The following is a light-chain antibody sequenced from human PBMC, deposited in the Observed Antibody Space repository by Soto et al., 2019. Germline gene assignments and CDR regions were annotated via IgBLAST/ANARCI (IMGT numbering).Light chain of an antibody. J-gene: IGKJ1*01. CDR2: DAS. CDR3: QQYNNWPWT. Sequence: EIMLTQSPATLSLSPGQRTTLSCRASQSISTYLAWYQQKPGQAPRLLIYDASNRATGIPARFSGSGSGTEFTLTISSLQSEDFAVYYCQQYNNWPWTFGQGTKVDIK. V-gene: IGKV3-11*01. CDR1: QSISTY.